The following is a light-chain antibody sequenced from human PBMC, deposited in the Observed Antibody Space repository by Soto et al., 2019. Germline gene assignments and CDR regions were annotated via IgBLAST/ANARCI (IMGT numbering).Light chain of an antibody. Sequence: SALTQPASVSGSPGQSITISCTGTSSDVGGYNYVSWYQQHPDKAPKLMIYDVVNRPSGVSDRFSGSKSGNTASLTISGLQTEDEADYYCSSYTTFFTVLFGGGTQLTVL. V-gene: IGLV2-14*01. CDR2: DVV. J-gene: IGLJ2*01. CDR3: SSYTTFFTVL. CDR1: SSDVGGYNY.